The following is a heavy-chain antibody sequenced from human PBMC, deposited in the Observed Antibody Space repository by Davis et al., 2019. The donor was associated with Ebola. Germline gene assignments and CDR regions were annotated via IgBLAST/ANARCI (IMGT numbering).Heavy chain of an antibody. CDR2: ISSRGTNI. J-gene: IGHJ4*02. CDR3: ARGSENWNYVDY. Sequence: SLKISCASSGFTFTSYAIDSVRQAPGKGLEWVSYISSRGTNIYYADSVKGRFTISRDIAKNSLYLQMNSLRDEDTAVYYCARGSENWNYVDYWGQGTLVTVSS. CDR1: GFTFTSYA. D-gene: IGHD1-1*01. V-gene: IGHV3-48*03.